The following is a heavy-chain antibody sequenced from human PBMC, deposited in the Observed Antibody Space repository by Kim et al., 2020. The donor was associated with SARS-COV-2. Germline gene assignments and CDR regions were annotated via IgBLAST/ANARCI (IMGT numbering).Heavy chain of an antibody. CDR1: GGSISSGGYY. Sequence: SETLSLTCTVSGGSISSGGYYWSWIRQHPGKGLEWIGYIYYSGSTYYNPSLKSRVTISVDTSKNQFSLKLSSVTAADTAVYYCARDRSHDSSGYEFAFDIWGQGTMVTVSS. CDR3: ARDRSHDSSGYEFAFDI. CDR2: IYYSGST. V-gene: IGHV4-31*03. J-gene: IGHJ3*02. D-gene: IGHD3-22*01.